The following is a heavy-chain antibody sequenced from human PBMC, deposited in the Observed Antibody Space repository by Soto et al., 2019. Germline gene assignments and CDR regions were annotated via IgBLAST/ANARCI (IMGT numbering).Heavy chain of an antibody. D-gene: IGHD3-10*01. J-gene: IGHJ4*02. V-gene: IGHV1-46*01. Sequence: KVSCKASGNSFTTYYMHWVRQAPGQGLEWMGIINPSGGRTTYAQKFQGRVTMTEDTSTDTAYMELSSLRSEDTAVYYCATDQVYYYGSGSYYRAGGYFDYWGQGTLVTVSS. CDR2: INPSGGRT. CDR1: GNSFTTYY. CDR3: ATDQVYYYGSGSYYRAGGYFDY.